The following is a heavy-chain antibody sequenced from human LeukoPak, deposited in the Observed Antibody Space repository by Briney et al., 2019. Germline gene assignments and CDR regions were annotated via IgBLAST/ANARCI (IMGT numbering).Heavy chain of an antibody. Sequence: GGSLRLSCAASGFTFSSYGMHWVRQAPGKGLEWVTVISYDGSNKYYADSVKGRFTISRDNAKNSLYLQMNSLRAEDTALYYCARDTAATYYYYYMDVWGKGTTVTVSS. V-gene: IGHV3-30*03. CDR1: GFTFSSYG. J-gene: IGHJ6*03. CDR3: ARDTAATYYYYYMDV. CDR2: ISYDGSNK. D-gene: IGHD5-18*01.